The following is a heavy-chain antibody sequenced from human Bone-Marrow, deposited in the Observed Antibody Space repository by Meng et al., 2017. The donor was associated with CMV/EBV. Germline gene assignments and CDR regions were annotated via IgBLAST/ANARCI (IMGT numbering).Heavy chain of an antibody. Sequence: GGSLRLSCAASGFPFRTYSMNWVRQAPGKGLEWVSSISSSSTYKHYADSVKGRFTISRDNSKNTLYLQMNSLRAEDTAVYYCAIPYYDILTGYYEGAFDIWGQGTMVTVSS. J-gene: IGHJ3*02. CDR2: ISSSSTYK. CDR1: GFPFRTYS. CDR3: AIPYYDILTGYYEGAFDI. V-gene: IGHV3-21*01. D-gene: IGHD3-9*01.